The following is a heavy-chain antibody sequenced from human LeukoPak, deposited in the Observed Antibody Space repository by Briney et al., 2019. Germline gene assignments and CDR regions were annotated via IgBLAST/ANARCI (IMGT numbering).Heavy chain of an antibody. D-gene: IGHD3-10*01. Sequence: PGGSLRLSCAASGFTFSNYWMSWVRQAPGKGLQWLANIKQDGGESYYVDSVEGRFTISRDNARNSLYLQMNSLRGDDTAVYYCARDEATMVRAHDYWGQGTLVTVSS. CDR2: IKQDGGES. J-gene: IGHJ4*02. CDR3: ARDEATMVRAHDY. CDR1: GFTFSNYW. V-gene: IGHV3-7*01.